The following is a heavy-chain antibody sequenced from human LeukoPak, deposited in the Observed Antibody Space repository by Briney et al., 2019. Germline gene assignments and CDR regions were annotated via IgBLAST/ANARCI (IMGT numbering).Heavy chain of an antibody. Sequence: ASVKLSCKASGYTFSSQGIAWVRQAPGQGLEWMGWISVHNGDTNYAQKLQGRVTMTTDTSTSTAYMELRSLRSDDTAVYYCARDSDILTGYHYWGQGTLVTVSS. J-gene: IGHJ4*02. V-gene: IGHV1-18*01. D-gene: IGHD3-9*01. CDR1: GYTFSSQG. CDR3: ARDSDILTGYHY. CDR2: ISVHNGDT.